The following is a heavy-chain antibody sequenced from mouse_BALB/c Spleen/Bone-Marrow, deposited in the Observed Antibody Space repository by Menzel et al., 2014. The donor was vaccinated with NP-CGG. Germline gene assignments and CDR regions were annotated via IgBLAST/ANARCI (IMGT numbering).Heavy chain of an antibody. Sequence: QVQLKQSGAELMKPGASVKISCKATGYTFSSYWIEWVKQRPGHGLEWIGEILPGSGSSKYNEKFKGKATFTADTSSNTAYIQLSSLTSEDSAVYYCARKEGFWGTFAYWGQGTLVTVSA. CDR1: GYTFSSYW. CDR2: ILPGSGSS. D-gene: IGHD4-1*01. J-gene: IGHJ3*01. CDR3: ARKEGFWGTFAY. V-gene: IGHV1-9*01.